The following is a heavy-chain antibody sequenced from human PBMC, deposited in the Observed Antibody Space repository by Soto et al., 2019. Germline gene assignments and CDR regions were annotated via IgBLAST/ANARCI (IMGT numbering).Heavy chain of an antibody. CDR3: AKREDYSSASDFDH. J-gene: IGHJ4*02. D-gene: IGHD6-25*01. CDR2: IYGSGGVT. CDR1: GFTFSNYA. V-gene: IGHV3-23*01. Sequence: GGSLRLSCAASGFTFSNYAMSWFRQAPGKGLEWVSAIYGSGGVTFYADSVKGRFTISRDNSRTSLYLQMNSLRAEDTAVYYCAKREDYSSASDFDHWGQGTLVTVSS.